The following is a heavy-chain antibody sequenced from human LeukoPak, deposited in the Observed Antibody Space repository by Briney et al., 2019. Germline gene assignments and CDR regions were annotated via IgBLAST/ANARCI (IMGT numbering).Heavy chain of an antibody. Sequence: SVKVSCKASGGTFSSYAISWVRQAPGQGLEWMGRIIPVLGIANYAQKSQGRVTITADKSTSTAYMELSSLRSEDTAVYYCANNLDFWSGKDIDYWGQGTLVTVSS. CDR2: IIPVLGIA. CDR1: GGTFSSYA. V-gene: IGHV1-69*04. J-gene: IGHJ4*02. D-gene: IGHD3-3*01. CDR3: ANNLDFWSGKDIDY.